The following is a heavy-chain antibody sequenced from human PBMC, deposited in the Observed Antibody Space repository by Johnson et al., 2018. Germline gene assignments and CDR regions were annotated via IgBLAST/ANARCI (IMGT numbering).Heavy chain of an antibody. CDR3: AGDLITGSTMWGGFDP. V-gene: IGHV3-9*01. D-gene: IGHD1-7*01. CDR2: ISWNSGSI. Sequence: EVQLVESGGGLVQPGRSLRLSCAASGFTFDDYAMHWVRQAPGKGLEWVSGISWNSGSIGYADSVKGRFPISRDNAKNSLYLQMNSLRAEDTAVYYCAGDLITGSTMWGGFDPWGQGTLVTVSS. CDR1: GFTFDDYA. J-gene: IGHJ5*02.